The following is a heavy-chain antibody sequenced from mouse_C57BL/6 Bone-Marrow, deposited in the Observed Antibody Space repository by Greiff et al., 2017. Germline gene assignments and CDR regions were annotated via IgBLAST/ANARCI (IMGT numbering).Heavy chain of an antibody. D-gene: IGHD2-12*01. Sequence: HVQLQQSGAELVKPGASVKMSCQASGYTFTSYWITWVKQRPGHGLEWIGAIDPGSGSTNYNEKFKSKATLTVDTSSSTAYMQLSSLTSKDSAVYYGARDYIPHFDYWGQGTTLTVSS. CDR3: ARDYIPHFDY. CDR2: IDPGSGST. V-gene: IGHV1-55*01. J-gene: IGHJ2*01. CDR1: GYTFTSYW.